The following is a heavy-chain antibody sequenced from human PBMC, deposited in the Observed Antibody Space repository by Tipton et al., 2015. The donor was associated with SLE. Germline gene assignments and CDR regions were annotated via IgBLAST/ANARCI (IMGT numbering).Heavy chain of an antibody. CDR1: GFNFGAYW. V-gene: IGHV3-74*02. J-gene: IGHJ4*02. D-gene: IGHD5-24*01. Sequence: QLVQSGGGLVQPGRSLRLSCVASGFNFGAYWMHWVRQAPGKGLVWISRTNQDGAIRSYEDSVKGRFIISRDNSKSTLYLQMNSLRAEDTAVYYCAHRGTKVATIQGLYFDYWGQGTLVTVSS. CDR3: AHRGTKVATIQGLYFDY. CDR2: TNQDGAIR.